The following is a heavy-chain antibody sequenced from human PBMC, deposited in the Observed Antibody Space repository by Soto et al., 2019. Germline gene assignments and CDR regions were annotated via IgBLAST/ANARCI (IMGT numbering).Heavy chain of an antibody. CDR2: IIPIFGTA. J-gene: IGHJ4*02. Sequence: GASVKVSCKASGGTFSSYAISWVRQAPGRGLEWMGGIIPIFGTANYAQKFQGRVTITADESTSTAYMELSSLRSEDTAVYYCARESVVSSGCDYWGQGTLVTVSS. CDR3: ARESVVSSGCDY. D-gene: IGHD6-19*01. CDR1: GGTFSSYA. V-gene: IGHV1-69*13.